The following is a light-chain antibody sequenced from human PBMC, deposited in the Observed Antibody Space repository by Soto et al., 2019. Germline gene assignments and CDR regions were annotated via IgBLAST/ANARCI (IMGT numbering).Light chain of an antibody. J-gene: IGKJ4*01. CDR2: DAS. V-gene: IGKV3-11*01. CDR1: QSVSSY. Sequence: EIVLTQSPATLSLSPGERATLSCRASQSVSSYLAWYQQKPGQAPRLLIYDASNRATSIPARFSGSGSGTDFTLTISSLEPEDFAVYYCQQRSNSPLTFGGGTKVDIK. CDR3: QQRSNSPLT.